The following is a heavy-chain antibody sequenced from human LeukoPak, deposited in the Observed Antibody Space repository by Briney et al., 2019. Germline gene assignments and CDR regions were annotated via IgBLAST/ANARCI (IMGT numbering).Heavy chain of an antibody. CDR3: ARDVALSDCGDDGFRDI. CDR1: GVSLSSLL. J-gene: IGHJ3*02. Sequence: SETLPHICTVAGVSLSSLLWIWIRQPAGKGLEWIGRIYSTGSTDYNPSLKSRVTVSLDTSKKQFSLTLTSVNAADTAVYYWARDVALSDCGDDGFRDIWGQGILVTVSS. D-gene: IGHD2-21*02. V-gene: IGHV4-4*07. CDR2: IYSTGST.